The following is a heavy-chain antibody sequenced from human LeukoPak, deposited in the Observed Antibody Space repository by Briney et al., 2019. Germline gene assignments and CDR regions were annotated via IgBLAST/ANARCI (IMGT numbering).Heavy chain of an antibody. Sequence: GGSLRLSCAASGFPFASYAMSWVRQTPGKGLEWVSAISGSGGSTYYADSVKGRFTISRDNSKNTLYLQMNSLRAEDTAVYYCAKDWGSSGLFDYWGQGTLVTVSS. CDR3: AKDWGSSGLFDY. V-gene: IGHV3-23*01. J-gene: IGHJ4*02. CDR2: ISGSGGST. D-gene: IGHD3-22*01. CDR1: GFPFASYA.